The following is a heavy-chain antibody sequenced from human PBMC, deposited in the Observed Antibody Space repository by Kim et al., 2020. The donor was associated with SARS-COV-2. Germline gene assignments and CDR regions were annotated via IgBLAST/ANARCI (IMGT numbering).Heavy chain of an antibody. Sequence: SETLSLTCAVYGGSSSHYYWSWIRQPPGKGLEWVGEIDRSGSTHYNPSLKSRVTISLDTSKNQFSLKLSSVTAADTAVYYCATRYCSAGDCTRPPFDYWGQGTLVTVSS. CDR1: GGSSSHYY. CDR2: IDRSGST. V-gene: IGHV4-34*01. CDR3: ATRYCSAGDCTRPPFDY. J-gene: IGHJ4*02. D-gene: IGHD2-15*01.